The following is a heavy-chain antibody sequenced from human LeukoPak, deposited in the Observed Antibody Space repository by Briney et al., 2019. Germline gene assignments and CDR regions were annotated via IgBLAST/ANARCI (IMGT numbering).Heavy chain of an antibody. CDR1: GFTFSIYG. CDR3: AKDGKTRNWNYYQAKPVY. CDR2: ISGSGGST. Sequence: GGTLRLSCAASGFTFSIYGMGWVRQAPGKGLEWVSAISGSGGSTHYADSVKGRFTISRDDSKNTLFLQMNSLRAEDTAVYYCAKDGKTRNWNYYQAKPVYWGQGTLVTVSS. V-gene: IGHV3-23*01. D-gene: IGHD1-7*01. J-gene: IGHJ4*02.